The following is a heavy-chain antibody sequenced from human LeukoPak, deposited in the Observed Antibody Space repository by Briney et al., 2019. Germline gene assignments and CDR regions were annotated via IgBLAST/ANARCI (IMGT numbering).Heavy chain of an antibody. J-gene: IGHJ6*03. D-gene: IGHD3-9*01. CDR2: ISYEGSNK. CDR3: ARVNDMGIYYYYSYMDV. CDR1: GFTFSSYA. V-gene: IGHV3-30*01. Sequence: SGGSLRLSCAASGFTFSSYAMHGVRQAPAKGLDWVAVISYEGSNKYYADSVNGRLSIYRDNSKNTLYLQMTSLRPEDTAVYYCARVNDMGIYYYYSYMDVWGKGTTVTVSS.